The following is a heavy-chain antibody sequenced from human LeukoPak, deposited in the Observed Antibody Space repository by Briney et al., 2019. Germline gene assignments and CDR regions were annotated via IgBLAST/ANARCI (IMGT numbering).Heavy chain of an antibody. CDR1: GVAITSDTYC. CDR3: ARTRDFWSGFDY. J-gene: IGHJ4*02. V-gene: IGHV4-30-2*01. D-gene: IGHD3-3*01. Sequence: PSETLSLTCVVSGVAITSDTYCWSWIRRPPGKGLEWIGYILHSGSTYFNPSLKSRVTISIDTSKSQFSLKLSSVTAADTAVYYCARTRDFWSGFDYWGQGTLVTVSS. CDR2: ILHSGST.